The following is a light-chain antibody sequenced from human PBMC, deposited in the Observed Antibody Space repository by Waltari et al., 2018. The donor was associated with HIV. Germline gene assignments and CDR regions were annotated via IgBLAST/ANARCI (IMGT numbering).Light chain of an antibody. CDR2: EVN. CDR3: SSYAATNTLV. V-gene: IGLV2-8*01. Sequence: QSALTQPPSASGSPGPSVTISCTGTSRAVGNYNYVSWYQQHPGKAPKLMIYEVNKRPSGVPDRFSGSKSGNTASLTVSGLQAEDEAEYYCSSYAATNTLVFGGGTKVTVL. CDR1: SRAVGNYNY. J-gene: IGLJ3*02.